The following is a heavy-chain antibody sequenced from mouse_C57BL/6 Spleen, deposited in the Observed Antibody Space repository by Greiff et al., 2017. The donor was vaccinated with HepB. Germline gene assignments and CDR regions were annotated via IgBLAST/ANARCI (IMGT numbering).Heavy chain of an antibody. D-gene: IGHD1-1*01. CDR1: GFSLTSYG. CDR3: AKKPRTTVEDYYAKEY. Sequence: VKLQQSGPGLVQPSQSLSITCTVSGFSLTSYGVHWVRQSPGKGLEWLGVIWRGGSTDYNAAFMSRLSITKDNSKSQVFFKMNSLQADDTAIYYCAKKPRTTVEDYYAKEYWGQGTSVTVSS. J-gene: IGHJ4*01. CDR2: IWRGGST. V-gene: IGHV2-5*01.